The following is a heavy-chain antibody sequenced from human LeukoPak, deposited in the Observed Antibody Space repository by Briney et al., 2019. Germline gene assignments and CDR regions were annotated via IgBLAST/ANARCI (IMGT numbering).Heavy chain of an antibody. CDR3: AKGSAQYYFDS. CDR2: ISDTGGST. V-gene: IGHV3-23*01. Sequence: PGGSLRLSCAASGFTFSTYAMSWVRQAPGKGLEWVSTISDTGGSTYNADSVMGRFTISRDNSKNTLYLQMKRLRADDTAVYYCAKGSAQYYFDSWGQGTLVTVSS. CDR1: GFTFSTYA. J-gene: IGHJ4*02. D-gene: IGHD3-10*01.